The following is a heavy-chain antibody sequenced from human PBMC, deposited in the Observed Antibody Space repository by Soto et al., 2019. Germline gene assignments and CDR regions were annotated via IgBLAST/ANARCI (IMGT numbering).Heavy chain of an antibody. CDR3: ARDPILLWFGEPSSYYYYGMDV. J-gene: IGHJ6*02. V-gene: IGHV1-18*01. Sequence: QVQLVQSGAEVKKPGSSVKVSCKASGGTFSSYAISWVRQAPGQGLEWMGGISAYNGNTNYAQKLQGRVTMTTDTSTSTAYMELRSLRSDDTAVYYCARDPILLWFGEPSSYYYYGMDVWGQGTTVTVSS. D-gene: IGHD3-10*01. CDR2: ISAYNGNT. CDR1: GGTFSSYA.